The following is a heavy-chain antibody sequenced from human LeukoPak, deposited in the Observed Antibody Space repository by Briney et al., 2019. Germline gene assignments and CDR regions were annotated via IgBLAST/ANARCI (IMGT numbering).Heavy chain of an antibody. CDR1: GYTFTSYG. CDR3: ARYFVVVPAAVYYFDY. V-gene: IGHV1-18*01. D-gene: IGHD2-2*01. CDR2: ISAYNGNT. J-gene: IGHJ4*02. Sequence: ASVKVSCKASGYTFTSYGISWVRQAPGQGLEWMGWISAYNGNTNYAQKLQGRVTTTTDTSTSTAYMELRSLRSDDTAVYYCARYFVVVPAAVYYFDYWGQGTLVAVSS.